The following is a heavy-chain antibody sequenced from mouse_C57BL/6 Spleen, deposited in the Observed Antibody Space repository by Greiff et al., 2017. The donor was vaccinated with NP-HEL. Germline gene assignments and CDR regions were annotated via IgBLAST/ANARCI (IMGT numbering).Heavy chain of an antibody. V-gene: IGHV1-47*01. Sequence: VKLMESGAELVKPGASVKMSCKASGYTFTTYPIEWVKQNHGKSLEWIGNFHPYNDDTKYNEKFKGKATLTVEKSSSTVYLELSRLTSDDSAVYYCARRDGYYGYAMDYWGQGTSVTVSS. CDR2: FHPYNDDT. CDR1: GYTFTTYP. CDR3: ARRDGYYGYAMDY. J-gene: IGHJ4*01. D-gene: IGHD2-3*01.